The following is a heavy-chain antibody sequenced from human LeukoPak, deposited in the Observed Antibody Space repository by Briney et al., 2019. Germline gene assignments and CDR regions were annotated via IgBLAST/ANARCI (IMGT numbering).Heavy chain of an antibody. CDR2: IYYSGST. V-gene: IGHV4-39*01. D-gene: IGHD3-3*01. CDR1: GGSISSSSYY. CDR3: ASSAATFGVVTYFDY. Sequence: PSETLSLTCAVSGGSISSSSYYWGWIRQPPGKGLEWIGSIYYSGSTYYNPSLKSRVTISVDTSKNQFSLKLSSVTAADTAVYYCASSAATFGVVTYFDYWGQGTLVTVSS. J-gene: IGHJ4*02.